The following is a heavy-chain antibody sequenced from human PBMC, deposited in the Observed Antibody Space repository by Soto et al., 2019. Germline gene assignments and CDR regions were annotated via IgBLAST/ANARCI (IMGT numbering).Heavy chain of an antibody. CDR3: ARAYRPYIITSQNIVPSGPYYFDY. Sequence: ASVKVSCKASGYTFTGYYMHWVRQAPGQGLERMGWINPNSGGTNYAQKFQGWVTMTRDTSISTAYMELSRLRSDDTAVYYCARAYRPYIITSQNIVPSGPYYFDYWGQGTLVTVSS. J-gene: IGHJ4*02. D-gene: IGHD3-10*01. CDR2: INPNSGGT. CDR1: GYTFTGYY. V-gene: IGHV1-2*04.